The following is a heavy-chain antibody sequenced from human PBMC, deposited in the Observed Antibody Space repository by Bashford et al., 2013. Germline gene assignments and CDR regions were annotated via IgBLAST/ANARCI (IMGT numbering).Heavy chain of an antibody. D-gene: IGHD3-10*01. J-gene: IGHJ4*02. CDR2: IDTSGYT. CDR1: GDSISSAHYY. CDR3: ARRPRGVLKGIDS. Sequence: SETLSLTCLVSGDSISSAHYYWTWIRQPAGKGLEWIGRIDTSGYTDYNSSLNGRVTISLDTSRNQFSLRLTSVTAADTAFYYCARRPRGVLKGIDSWGQGTLVTVSS. V-gene: IGHV4-61*02.